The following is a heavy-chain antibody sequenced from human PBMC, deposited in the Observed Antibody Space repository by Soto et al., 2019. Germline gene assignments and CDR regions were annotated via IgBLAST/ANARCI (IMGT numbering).Heavy chain of an antibody. J-gene: IGHJ5*02. CDR3: ARGQRFSDWSDR. CDR1: GGAIGSHY. V-gene: IGHV4-4*07. D-gene: IGHD3-3*01. CDR2: IYSSGNT. Sequence: SETLSLTCTISGGAIGSHYWTWIRQPAGKGLEWIVRIYSSGNTQYNPSLQSRVTMSLDTSKNQFSLSLESVTAADTAVYYCARGQRFSDWSDRWGQGTLVTVSS.